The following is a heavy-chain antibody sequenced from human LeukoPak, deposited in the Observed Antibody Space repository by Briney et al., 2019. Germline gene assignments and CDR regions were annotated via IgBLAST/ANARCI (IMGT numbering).Heavy chain of an antibody. V-gene: IGHV3-23*01. CDR1: GFTFSSYA. J-gene: IGHJ4*02. CDR2: ISGSGGLT. CDR3: ARDPTDYYDSSGYYYDDY. D-gene: IGHD3-22*01. Sequence: GGSLRLSCAASGFTFSSYAMSWVRQAPGKGLEWVSAISGSGGLTYYADSVEGRFTISRDNAKNSLYLQMNSLRAEDTAVYYCARDPTDYYDSSGYYYDDYWGQGTLVTVSS.